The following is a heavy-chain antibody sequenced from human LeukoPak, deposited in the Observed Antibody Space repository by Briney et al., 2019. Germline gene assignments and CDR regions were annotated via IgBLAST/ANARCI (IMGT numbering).Heavy chain of an antibody. Sequence: PSQTLSLTCTVSGGPIISGSYYWSWIRQPAGKGLEWIGRIYTSGSTNYNPSLKSRVTISVDTSKNQFSLKLSSVTAADTAVYYCAGSKYYYDSSGYKTGYYYYGMDVWGQGTTVTVSS. V-gene: IGHV4-61*02. CDR3: AGSKYYYDSSGYKTGYYYYGMDV. J-gene: IGHJ6*02. CDR1: GGPIISGSYY. D-gene: IGHD3-22*01. CDR2: IYTSGST.